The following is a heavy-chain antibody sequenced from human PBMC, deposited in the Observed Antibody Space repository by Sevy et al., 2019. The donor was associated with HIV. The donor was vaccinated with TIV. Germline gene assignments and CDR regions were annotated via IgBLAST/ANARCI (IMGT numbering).Heavy chain of an antibody. CDR1: GFNLDDYA. Sequence: GGSLRLSCAASGFNLDDYAMHWVRQAPGKGLEWVSGINWNSDSIAYADSVKGRFSISRDNAKNSLYLQLNSLRAEDTAVYYCAKEYGGWYTSTWYFFDYWGQGTLVTVSS. J-gene: IGHJ4*02. V-gene: IGHV3-9*01. CDR2: INWNSDSI. D-gene: IGHD6-13*01. CDR3: AKEYGGWYTSTWYFFDY.